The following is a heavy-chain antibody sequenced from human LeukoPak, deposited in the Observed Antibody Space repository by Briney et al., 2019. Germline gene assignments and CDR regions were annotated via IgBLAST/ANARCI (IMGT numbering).Heavy chain of an antibody. Sequence: GGSLRLSCAASGFTFSNYRMNWVRQAPGKGLEWVSSITTSSSYIYYADSVKGRFTVSGDNAKNSLYLQMNSLRAEDTAVYYCAREKSGTYYFDYWGQGTLVTVSS. V-gene: IGHV3-21*01. CDR1: GFTFSNYR. D-gene: IGHD1-26*01. CDR2: ITTSSSYI. J-gene: IGHJ4*02. CDR3: AREKSGTYYFDY.